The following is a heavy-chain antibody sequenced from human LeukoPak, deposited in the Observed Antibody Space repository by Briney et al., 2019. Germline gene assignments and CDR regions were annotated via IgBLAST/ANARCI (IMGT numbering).Heavy chain of an antibody. Sequence: PSETLSLTCTVSGGSISTYYGNWIRQAPGKGLEWIGYIYYSGSTNYNPSLKSRVTISVDTSRNQFSLKLSSVTAADTAVYYCARHVYGEYGPGDYWGQGILVTVSS. CDR2: IYYSGST. D-gene: IGHD4-17*01. J-gene: IGHJ4*02. CDR1: GGSISTYY. V-gene: IGHV4-59*08. CDR3: ARHVYGEYGPGDY.